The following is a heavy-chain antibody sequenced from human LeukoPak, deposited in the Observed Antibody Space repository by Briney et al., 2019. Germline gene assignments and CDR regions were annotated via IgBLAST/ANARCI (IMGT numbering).Heavy chain of an antibody. J-gene: IGHJ4*02. Sequence: GESLKISCKGSGYSFTNSWIGWVRQMPGKGLGWMGIIYPGDSDATYSPSFQGQVTLSADKSLTTAYLQWSSLEASDTAMYYCARLSGGAHCGGDCYFDYWGQGTLVTVSS. CDR1: GYSFTNSW. V-gene: IGHV5-51*01. CDR3: ARLSGGAHCGGDCYFDY. D-gene: IGHD2-21*02. CDR2: IYPGDSDA.